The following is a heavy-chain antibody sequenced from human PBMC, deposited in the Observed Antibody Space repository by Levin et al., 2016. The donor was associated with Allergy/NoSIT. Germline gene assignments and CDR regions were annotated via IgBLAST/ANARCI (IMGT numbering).Heavy chain of an antibody. J-gene: IGHJ6*02. CDR3: ARGVATMGHYYYYYGMDV. CDR2: INHSGST. D-gene: IGHD5-12*01. V-gene: IGHV4-34*01. CDR1: GGSFSGYY. Sequence: SETLSLTCAVYGGSFSGYYWSWIRQPPGKGLEWIGEINHSGSTNYNPSLKSRVTISVDTSKNQFSLKLSSVTAADTAVYYCARGVATMGHYYYYYGMDVWGQGTTVTVSS.